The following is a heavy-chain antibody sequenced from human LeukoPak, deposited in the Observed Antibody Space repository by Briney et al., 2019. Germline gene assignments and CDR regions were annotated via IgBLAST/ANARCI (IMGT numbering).Heavy chain of an antibody. D-gene: IGHD3-22*01. Sequence: ASVKVSRKGSGYTVTGYYMHWVRPAPGQGREWRGWINPNSGGTNYAQKFQGRVTMNRDTSISTAYMELSRLRSDDTAVCYCARDLYDSSGYYYGGAFDIWGQGTMVTVSS. V-gene: IGHV1-2*02. J-gene: IGHJ3*02. CDR3: ARDLYDSSGYYYGGAFDI. CDR2: INPNSGGT. CDR1: GYTVTGYY.